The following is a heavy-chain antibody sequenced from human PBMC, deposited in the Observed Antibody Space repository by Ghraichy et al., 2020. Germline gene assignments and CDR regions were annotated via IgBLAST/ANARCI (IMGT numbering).Heavy chain of an antibody. V-gene: IGHV4-34*01. CDR2: INHSGIT. CDR1: GGSFSGYY. D-gene: IGHD2-2*01. Sequence: SETLSLTCAVYGGSFSGYYWSWIRQPPGKGLEWIGEINHSGITYYNPSLKSRVTISVDTSKNQFSLKLSSVTAADTAVYYCARPIYCSSTSCQGPFDFWGQGTLVTVSS. CDR3: ARPIYCSSTSCQGPFDF. J-gene: IGHJ4*02.